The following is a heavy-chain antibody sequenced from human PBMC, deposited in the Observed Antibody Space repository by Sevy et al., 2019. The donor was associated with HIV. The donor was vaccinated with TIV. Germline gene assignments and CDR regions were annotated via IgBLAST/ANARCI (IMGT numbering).Heavy chain of an antibody. CDR1: GFLFGTHA. J-gene: IGHJ4*02. CDR3: TKDAGWPL. D-gene: IGHD3-9*01. Sequence: GGSLRLSCAASGFLFGTHAMSWVRQAPGKGLEWVSGITSSASTTYYADSVKGRFTISRDNSKNTLYLQMNNLRAEDTAVYYCTKDAGWPLWGRGTLVTVSS. CDR2: ITSSASTT. V-gene: IGHV3-23*01.